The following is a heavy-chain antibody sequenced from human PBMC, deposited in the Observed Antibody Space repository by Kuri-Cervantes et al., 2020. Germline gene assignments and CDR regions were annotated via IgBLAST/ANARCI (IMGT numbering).Heavy chain of an antibody. CDR1: GGSISSSNW. CDR3: ARGAYGDY. V-gene: IGHV4-4*02. D-gene: IGHD5-12*01. CDR2: INHSGST. Sequence: SCAVSGGSISSSNWWSWVRQPPGKGPEWIGEINHSGSTNYNPSLKSRVTISVDTSKNQFSLTLSSVTAADTAVYYCARGAYGDYWGQGTLVTVSS. J-gene: IGHJ4*02.